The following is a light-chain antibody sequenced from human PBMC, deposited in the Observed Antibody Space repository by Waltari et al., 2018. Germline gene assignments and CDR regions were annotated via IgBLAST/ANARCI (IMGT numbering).Light chain of an antibody. J-gene: IGLJ2*01. CDR1: SSDVGGYNY. Sequence: QSALTKPASVSGSPGQSITISCTGTSSDVGGYNYVSWYQQHPGKAPKPMIYDVSNRPSGVSNRFSGSKSGNTASLTISGLQAEDEADYYCSSYTSSSTPVVFGGGTKLTVL. CDR3: SSYTSSSTPVV. CDR2: DVS. V-gene: IGLV2-14*01.